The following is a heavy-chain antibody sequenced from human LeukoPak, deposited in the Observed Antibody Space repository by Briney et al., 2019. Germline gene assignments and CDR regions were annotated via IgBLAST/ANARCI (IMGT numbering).Heavy chain of an antibody. J-gene: IGHJ6*02. D-gene: IGHD2-15*01. Sequence: PSETLSLTCTVSGGSISSGGYYWSWIRQPPGKGLEWIGYIYHSGSTYYNPSLKSRVTISVDRSKNQFSLKLSSVTAADTAVYYCARSCSGGSCYYYYGMDVWGQGTTVTVSS. CDR1: GGSISSGGYY. V-gene: IGHV4-30-2*01. CDR3: ARSCSGGSCYYYYGMDV. CDR2: IYHSGST.